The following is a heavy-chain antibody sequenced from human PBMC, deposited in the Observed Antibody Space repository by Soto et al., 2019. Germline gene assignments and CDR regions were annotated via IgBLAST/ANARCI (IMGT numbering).Heavy chain of an antibody. Sequence: ASVKVSCKASGYTFTGYYMHWVRQAPGQGLEWMGWINPNSGGTNYAQKFQGWVTMTRDTSISTAYMELSRLRSDDTAVYYCARSRFGEFTNWFDPWGQGTLVTVSS. D-gene: IGHD3-10*01. CDR2: INPNSGGT. V-gene: IGHV1-2*04. CDR1: GYTFTGYY. J-gene: IGHJ5*02. CDR3: ARSRFGEFTNWFDP.